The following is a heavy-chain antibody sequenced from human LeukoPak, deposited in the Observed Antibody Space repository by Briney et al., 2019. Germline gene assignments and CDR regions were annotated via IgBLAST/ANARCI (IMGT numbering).Heavy chain of an antibody. V-gene: IGHV3-23*01. CDR1: GFTFSSYA. CDR3: AKPSFGELLSGFDY. J-gene: IGHJ4*02. CDR2: ISGSGGST. D-gene: IGHD3-10*01. Sequence: GGSLRLSCAASGFTFSSYAMSWVRQAPGKGLEWVSAISGSGGSTYYADSVKGRFTISRDNTKNTLYLQMNSLRTEDTAVYYCAKPSFGELLSGFDYWGQGTLVTVSS.